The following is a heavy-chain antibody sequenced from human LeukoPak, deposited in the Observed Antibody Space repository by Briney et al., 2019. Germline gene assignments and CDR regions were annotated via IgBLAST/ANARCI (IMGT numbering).Heavy chain of an antibody. J-gene: IGHJ4*02. CDR3: ARAAAAADITYYLDF. Sequence: GGSLRLSCAASGFTFSSYSINWVRQAPGKGLEWVSSISSGSSYIYFADSMQGRFTISRDNAQNLVYLQMNSLKAEDTAVYFCARAAAAADITYYLDFWGQGTLVTVSS. D-gene: IGHD6-25*01. CDR1: GFTFSSYS. V-gene: IGHV3-21*06. CDR2: ISSGSSYI.